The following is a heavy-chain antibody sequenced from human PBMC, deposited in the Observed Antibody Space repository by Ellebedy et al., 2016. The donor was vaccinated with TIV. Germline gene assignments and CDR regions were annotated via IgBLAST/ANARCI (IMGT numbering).Heavy chain of an antibody. J-gene: IGHJ6*02. CDR2: IKKDGREK. CDR3: ARDIVVVPAAIVSWIDYYYGMDV. Sequence: GGSLRLSXAASGLSFGVYWMRCVRLAPGKGLEWVANIKKDGREKNYVDSVRGRFTISRDNAKNSLYLQMSSLRADDTAVYYCARDIVVVPAAIVSWIDYYYGMDVWGQGTTVTVS. V-gene: IGHV3-7*01. D-gene: IGHD2-2*01. CDR1: GLSFGVYW.